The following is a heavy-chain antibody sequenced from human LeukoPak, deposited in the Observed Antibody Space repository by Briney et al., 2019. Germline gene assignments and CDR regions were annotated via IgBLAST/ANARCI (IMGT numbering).Heavy chain of an antibody. V-gene: IGHV3-21*01. CDR1: GFTFTTYS. Sequence: GGSLRLSCAASGFTFTTYSMNWVRQAPEKGLEWVSSITSSSASMYYADSVKGRFTISRDNAKNSLYLQMNSLRAEDTAVYYCARTYYDILTAYNPYFDYWGQGTLVTVSS. D-gene: IGHD3-9*01. CDR3: ARTYYDILTAYNPYFDY. CDR2: ITSSSASM. J-gene: IGHJ4*02.